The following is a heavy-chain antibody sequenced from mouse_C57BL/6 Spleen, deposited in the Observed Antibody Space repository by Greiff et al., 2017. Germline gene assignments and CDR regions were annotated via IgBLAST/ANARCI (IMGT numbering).Heavy chain of an antibody. CDR3: ARSLYPTRYVDV. Sequence: QVQLQQPGAELVKPGASVKMSCKASGYTFTSYWITWVKQRPGQGLEWIGDIYPGSGSTNYNEKFKSKATLTVDTSSSTAYMQLSSLTSEDSAVYYCARSLYPTRYVDVWGTGTTVTVSA. CDR1: GYTFTSYW. D-gene: IGHD2-10*01. V-gene: IGHV1-55*01. J-gene: IGHJ1*03. CDR2: IYPGSGST.